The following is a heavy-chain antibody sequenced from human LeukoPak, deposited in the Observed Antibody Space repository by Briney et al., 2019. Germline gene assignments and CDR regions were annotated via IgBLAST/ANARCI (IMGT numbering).Heavy chain of an antibody. V-gene: IGHV4-59*01. J-gene: IGHJ4*02. D-gene: IGHD2-2*01. CDR2: IYYSGST. CDR3: ARGPAGPYYFDY. CDR1: GGSISTDY. Sequence: PSETLSLTCTVSGGSISTDYWTWIRHPPGKGLEWIGYIYYSGSTNYNPSLRSRVTISLDTSKNQFSLHLSSVTAADTAVYYCARGPAGPYYFDYWGQGTLVTVSS.